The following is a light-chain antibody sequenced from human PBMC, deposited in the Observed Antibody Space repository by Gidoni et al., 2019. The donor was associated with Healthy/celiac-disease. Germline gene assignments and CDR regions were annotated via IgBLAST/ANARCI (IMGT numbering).Light chain of an antibody. Sequence: AIRMTQSPSSFSASTGDRVTITCRASQGISSYLAWYQQKPGKAPKLLIYAASTLQSGVPSRFSGSGSGTDFTLTISCLQSEDFATYYCQQYYSYPFSTFXPXTKVDIK. V-gene: IGKV1-8*01. CDR2: AAS. CDR1: QGISSY. J-gene: IGKJ3*01. CDR3: QQYYSYPFST.